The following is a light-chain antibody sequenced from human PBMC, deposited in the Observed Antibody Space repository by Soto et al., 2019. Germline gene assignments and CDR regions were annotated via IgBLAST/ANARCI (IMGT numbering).Light chain of an antibody. V-gene: IGLV2-8*01. CDR3: SSYAGSLYV. J-gene: IGLJ1*01. CDR1: SSDVGGYNY. Sequence: QSVLTQPPSASGSPGQSVTISCTGTSSDVGGYNYVSWYQQHPGKAPKLMIYEVSKRPSGVPDRFSGSKSGNTASLTVSGLQAEDEADYYCSSYAGSLYVFGTGTKLTVL. CDR2: EVS.